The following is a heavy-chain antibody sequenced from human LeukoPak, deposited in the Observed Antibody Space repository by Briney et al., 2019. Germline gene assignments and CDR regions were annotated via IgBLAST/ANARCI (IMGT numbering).Heavy chain of an antibody. CDR1: GFTFSSYA. V-gene: IGHV3-23*01. CDR3: AKDPRGGYYYDSSAYDY. Sequence: GGSLRLSCAASGFTFSSYAMSWVRQAPGKGLEWVSAIGGSGGSTYYADSVKGRFTISRDNSKNTLYLQMNSLRAEDTAVYYCAKDPRGGYYYDSSAYDYWGQGTLVTVSS. CDR2: IGGSGGST. D-gene: IGHD3-22*01. J-gene: IGHJ4*02.